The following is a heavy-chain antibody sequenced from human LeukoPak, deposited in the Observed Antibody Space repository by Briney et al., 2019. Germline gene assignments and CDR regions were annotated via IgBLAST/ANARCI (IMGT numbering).Heavy chain of an antibody. Sequence: ASVKVSCKASGGTFSSYAISWVRQAPGKGLEWMGGYDPEGGETVYAQMFQGRVTMTEDTSTNIAYMDLSSLRSDDTAVYYCATGYSRFFDLWGRGTLVTVSS. V-gene: IGHV1-24*01. CDR1: GGTFSSYA. J-gene: IGHJ2*01. CDR2: YDPEGGET. CDR3: ATGYSRFFDL. D-gene: IGHD3-10*01.